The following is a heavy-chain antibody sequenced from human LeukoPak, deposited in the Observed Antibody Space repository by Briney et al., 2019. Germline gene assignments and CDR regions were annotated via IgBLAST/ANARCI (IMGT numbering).Heavy chain of an antibody. Sequence: PSETLSPTCAVYGGSFSGYYWSWIRQPPGKGLEWIGEINHSGSTNYNPSLKSRVTISVDTSKNQFSLKLSSVTAADTAVYYCARDRGDMITFGGVIVNFDYWGQGTLVTVSS. CDR3: ARDRGDMITFGGVIVNFDY. J-gene: IGHJ4*02. CDR1: GGSFSGYY. V-gene: IGHV4-34*01. CDR2: INHSGST. D-gene: IGHD3-16*02.